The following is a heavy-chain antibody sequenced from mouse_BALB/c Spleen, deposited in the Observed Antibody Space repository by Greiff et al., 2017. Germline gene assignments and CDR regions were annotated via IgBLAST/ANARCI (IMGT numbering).Heavy chain of an antibody. CDR2: ISYSGST. CDR3: ARGDYGNYGFDY. D-gene: IGHD2-1*01. J-gene: IGHJ2*01. Sequence: EVQLQESGPGLVKPSQSLSLTCTVTGYSITSDYAWNWIRQFPGNKLEWMGYISYSGSTSYNPSLKSRISITRDTSKNQFFLQLNSVTTEDTATYYCARGDYGNYGFDYWGQGTTLTVSS. V-gene: IGHV3-2*02. CDR1: GYSITSDYA.